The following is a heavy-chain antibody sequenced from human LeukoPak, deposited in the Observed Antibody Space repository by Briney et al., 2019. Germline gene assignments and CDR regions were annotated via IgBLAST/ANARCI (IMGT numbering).Heavy chain of an antibody. D-gene: IGHD1-26*01. V-gene: IGHV7-4-1*02. Sequence: ASVRVSCKASGYTFSSYTMNWVRQAPGQGLEWMGWINTNTGNPTYAQDYTGRFVFSLDTSVSTTYLQISRLKAEDTAVYYCASGPSYSGSNEYFDSWGQGTLVTVSS. J-gene: IGHJ4*02. CDR2: INTNTGNP. CDR3: ASGPSYSGSNEYFDS. CDR1: GYTFSSYT.